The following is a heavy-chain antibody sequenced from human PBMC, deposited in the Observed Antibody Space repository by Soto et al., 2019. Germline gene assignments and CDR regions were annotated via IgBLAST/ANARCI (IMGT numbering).Heavy chain of an antibody. CDR2: FDPEDGET. V-gene: IGHV1-24*01. CDR3: AKAGRVDVAGTYYFDY. CDR1: GYTLTELS. Sequence: ASVKVSCKVSGYTLTELSMHWVRQAPGKGLEWMGGFDPEDGETIYAQKFQGRVTMTEDTSTDTAYMELSSLRDEDTAVYYCAKAGRVDVAGTYYFDYWGQGTPVTVSS. J-gene: IGHJ4*02. D-gene: IGHD6-19*01.